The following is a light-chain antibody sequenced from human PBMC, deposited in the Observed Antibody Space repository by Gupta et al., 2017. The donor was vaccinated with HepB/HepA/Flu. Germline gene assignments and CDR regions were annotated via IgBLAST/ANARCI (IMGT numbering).Light chain of an antibody. CDR2: YDS. CDR3: KVWDSSSEHEV. V-gene: IGLV3-21*04. J-gene: IGLJ1*01. Sequence: SYVLTQPPSVSVAPEQTARITCGGNNIGRKSVHWYQHKSGQAPVVVISYDSDRPSGIPERFLGDNSGNKATTNTSRGEAGEEADDYWKVWDSSSEHEVFGTGTKVTVL. CDR1: NIGRKS.